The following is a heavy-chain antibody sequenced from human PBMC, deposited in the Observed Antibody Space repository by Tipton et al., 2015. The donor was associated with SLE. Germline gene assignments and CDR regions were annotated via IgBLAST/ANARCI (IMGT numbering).Heavy chain of an antibody. D-gene: IGHD2-15*01. CDR1: GGSISSYY. Sequence: LRLSCTVSGGSISSYYWSWIRQPAGKGLEWIGYIYTSGSTNYNPSLKSRVTISVDTSKNQFSLKLSSVTAADTAVYYCARGLGGSRYYFDYWGQGTLVTVSS. J-gene: IGHJ4*02. CDR2: IYTSGST. CDR3: ARGLGGSRYYFDY. V-gene: IGHV4-4*09.